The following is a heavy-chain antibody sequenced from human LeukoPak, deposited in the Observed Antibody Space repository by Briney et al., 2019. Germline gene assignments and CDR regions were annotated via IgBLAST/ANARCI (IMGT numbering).Heavy chain of an antibody. CDR3: ARAGPRNYYDSSGYFHY. CDR1: GGSISSYY. J-gene: IGHJ4*02. V-gene: IGHV4-34*01. D-gene: IGHD3-22*01. CDR2: INHSGST. Sequence: PSETLSLTCTVSGGSISSYYWSWIRQPPGKGLEWIGEINHSGSTNYNPSLKSRVTISVDTSKNQFSLKLSSVTAADTAVYYCARAGPRNYYDSSGYFHYWGQGTLVTVSS.